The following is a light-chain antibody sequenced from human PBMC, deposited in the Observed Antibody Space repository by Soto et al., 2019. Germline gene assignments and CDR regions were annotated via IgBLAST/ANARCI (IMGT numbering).Light chain of an antibody. CDR1: QNINSW. V-gene: IGKV1-5*01. CDR2: DAS. CDR3: QQYYTYWT. Sequence: DIQMTQSPSTVSVSVGERVTITCRASQNINSWLAWYHQKPGSAPKVLIYDASSLESGVPSRFSGSRSETEFTLTISSLQPDDFATYYCQQYYTYWTFGQGTKVEMK. J-gene: IGKJ1*01.